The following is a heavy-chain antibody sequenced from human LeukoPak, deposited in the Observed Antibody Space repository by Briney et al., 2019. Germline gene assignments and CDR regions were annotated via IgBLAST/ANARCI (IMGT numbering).Heavy chain of an antibody. J-gene: IGHJ4*02. CDR3: ARMDPGSSGWFLDY. CDR2: ISYDGSNK. V-gene: IGHV3-30*03. CDR1: GFTFSSYG. Sequence: GGSLRLSCAASGFTFSSYGMHWVRQAPGKGLEWVAVISYDGSNKYYADSVKGRFTISRDNSKNTLYLQMNSLRAEDTAVYYCARMDPGSSGWFLDYWGQGTLVTVSS. D-gene: IGHD6-19*01.